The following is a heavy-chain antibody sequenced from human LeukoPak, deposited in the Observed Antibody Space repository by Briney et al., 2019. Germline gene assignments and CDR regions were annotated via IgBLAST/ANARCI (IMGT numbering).Heavy chain of an antibody. V-gene: IGHV3-7*01. CDR2: IKYDGSEK. CDR1: GFTLSSYW. Sequence: GGSLRLSCAASGFTLSSYWMIWVRQAPGKGLEGVANIKYDGSEKDYVDSVKGRFTISRDNAKNSLYLQMNSLRAEDTAVYYCASGYYGIFDYWGQGTLVTVSS. J-gene: IGHJ4*02. D-gene: IGHD3-22*01. CDR3: ASGYYGIFDY.